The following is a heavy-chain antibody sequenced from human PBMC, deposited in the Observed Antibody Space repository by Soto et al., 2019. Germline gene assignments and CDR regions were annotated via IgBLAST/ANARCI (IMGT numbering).Heavy chain of an antibody. CDR3: ATSKVGYSVGSPFDF. Sequence: QVQLVQSGAEVKKPGSSVKVSCKASGGTFSSFVISWVRQAPGQGPEWMGGIIPSFNRPNYAQKFQGRVTITADESTTTSYMELSSLRSGDTAVYYCATSKVGYSVGSPFDFCGQGPLVTVSS. CDR2: IIPSFNRP. D-gene: IGHD5-18*01. V-gene: IGHV1-69*01. J-gene: IGHJ4*02. CDR1: GGTFSSFV.